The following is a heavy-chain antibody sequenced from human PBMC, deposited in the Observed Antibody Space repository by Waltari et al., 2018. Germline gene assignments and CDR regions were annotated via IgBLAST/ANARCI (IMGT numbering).Heavy chain of an antibody. CDR1: GYPFTSYV. Sequence: QVQLVQSGAEVKKPGASVKVSCKASGYPFTSYVMHWVRQAPGQRLEWMGWINAGNGNTKYSQKFQGRVTITRDTSASTAYMELSSLRSEDTAVYYCARVLGPYYYDSSDDAFDIWGQGTMVTVSS. V-gene: IGHV1-3*01. J-gene: IGHJ3*02. CDR2: INAGNGNT. CDR3: ARVLGPYYYDSSDDAFDI. D-gene: IGHD3-22*01.